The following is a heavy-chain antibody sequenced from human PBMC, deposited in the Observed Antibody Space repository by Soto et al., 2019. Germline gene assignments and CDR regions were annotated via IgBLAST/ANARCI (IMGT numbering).Heavy chain of an antibody. V-gene: IGHV4-34*01. D-gene: IGHD2-8*01. Sequence: SETLSLTGAVCGGSFSGYYWSWIRQPPWKGLEWIGEINHSGSTNYNPSLKSRVTISVDTSKNQFSLKLSSVTAADTAVYYCARAIVLMVHGNQKWFDRWGQRTLLAVCS. CDR3: ARAIVLMVHGNQKWFDR. J-gene: IGHJ5*02. CDR1: GGSFSGYY. CDR2: INHSGST.